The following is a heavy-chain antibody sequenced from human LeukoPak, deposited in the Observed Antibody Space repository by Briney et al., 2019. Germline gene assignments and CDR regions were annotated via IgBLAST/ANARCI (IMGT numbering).Heavy chain of an antibody. V-gene: IGHV4-59*08. CDR2: IYYSGST. Sequence: SETLSLTCTVSGGSISSYYWSWIRQPPGKGLEWIGYIYYSGSTNYNPSLKSRVTISVDTSKNQFSLKLSSVTAADTAVCYCARRAAPYGMDVWGQGTTVTVSS. J-gene: IGHJ6*02. D-gene: IGHD6-25*01. CDR1: GGSISSYY. CDR3: ARRAAPYGMDV.